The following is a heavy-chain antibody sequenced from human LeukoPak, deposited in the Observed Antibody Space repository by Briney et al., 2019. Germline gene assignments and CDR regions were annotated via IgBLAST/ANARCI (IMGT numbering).Heavy chain of an antibody. Sequence: PGGSLRLSCSASGFTFSSSAMSWVRQAPGKGLEWVSAISGSGGSTYYADSVKGRFTISRDNSKNTLYLQMNSLRAEDTAVYYCAKARDIVVVVAAYYFDYWGQGTLVTVSS. V-gene: IGHV3-23*01. CDR2: ISGSGGST. CDR1: GFTFSSSA. D-gene: IGHD2-15*01. J-gene: IGHJ4*02. CDR3: AKARDIVVVVAAYYFDY.